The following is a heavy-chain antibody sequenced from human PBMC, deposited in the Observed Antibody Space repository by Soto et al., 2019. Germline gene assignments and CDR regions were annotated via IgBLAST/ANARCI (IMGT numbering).Heavy chain of an antibody. CDR3: ARAPYYGSGSHTPYYFDY. D-gene: IGHD3-10*01. CDR1: GYTFTSYY. V-gene: IGHV1-46*01. J-gene: IGHJ4*02. Sequence: GASVKVSCKASGYTFTSYYMHWVRQAPGQGLEWMGIINPSGGSTSYAQKFQGRVTMTRDTSTSTVYMELSSLRSEDTAVYYCARAPYYGSGSHTPYYFDYWGQGTLVTVSS. CDR2: INPSGGST.